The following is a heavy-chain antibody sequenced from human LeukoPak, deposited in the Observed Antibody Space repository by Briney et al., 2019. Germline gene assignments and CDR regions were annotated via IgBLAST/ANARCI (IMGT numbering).Heavy chain of an antibody. Sequence: SETLSLTCTVSGGSISSYYWSWIRQPPGKGLEWIGYIYYSGSTNYNPSLKSRVTISVDTSKNQFSLKLSSVTAADTAVYYCARAGLTGIGEGYAFDIWGQGTMVTVSS. J-gene: IGHJ3*02. D-gene: IGHD1-1*01. CDR2: IYYSGST. CDR1: GGSISSYY. V-gene: IGHV4-59*01. CDR3: ARAGLTGIGEGYAFDI.